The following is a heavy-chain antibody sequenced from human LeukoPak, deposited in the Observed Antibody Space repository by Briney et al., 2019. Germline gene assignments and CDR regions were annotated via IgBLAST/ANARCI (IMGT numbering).Heavy chain of an antibody. CDR3: ARGPYAYTSSATLGSYNWFDP. J-gene: IGHJ5*02. D-gene: IGHD2-2*02. V-gene: IGHV5-51*01. Sequence: GESLKISCKGSEYSFPNYWIGWVRQMPGKGLEWMGIIYPGESHTRYSPSFQDQVTISVDKSISTAYLQWSSLKASDTAMYYCARGPYAYTSSATLGSYNWFDPWGQGSLVTVSS. CDR2: IYPGESHT. CDR1: EYSFPNYW.